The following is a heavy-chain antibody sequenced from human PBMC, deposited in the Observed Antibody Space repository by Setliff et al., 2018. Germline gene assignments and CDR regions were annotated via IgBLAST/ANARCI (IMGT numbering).Heavy chain of an antibody. CDR1: GGAFSSYA. D-gene: IGHD3-10*01. Sequence: SVKVSCKASGGAFSSYAISWVRQAPGQGLEWMGGIIPILGIANYAQKFQGRVTITADESTSTAYMELSSLRSEDTAVYYCARDFMVRGVIITAGNAFDIWGQGTMVTVSS. CDR2: IIPILGIA. J-gene: IGHJ3*02. V-gene: IGHV1-69*10. CDR3: ARDFMVRGVIITAGNAFDI.